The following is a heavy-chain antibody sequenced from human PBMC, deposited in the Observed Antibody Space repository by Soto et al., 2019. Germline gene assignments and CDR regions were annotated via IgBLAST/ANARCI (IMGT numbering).Heavy chain of an antibody. D-gene: IGHD2-2*01. J-gene: IGHJ6*02. CDR2: IKQDGTEK. CDR3: AKTTVLLPAATNRGAPYNYYALDV. Sequence: EVQLVESGGDLVQPGGSLRLSCAASGFTFSSYWMSWLRQAPGEGLEWVANIKQDGTEKKYVDSVKGRFPISRDNAENSVYLQMNSLRAEDTAVYYCAKTTVLLPAATNRGAPYNYYALDVWGQGTTVTVAS. V-gene: IGHV3-7*03. CDR1: GFTFSSYW.